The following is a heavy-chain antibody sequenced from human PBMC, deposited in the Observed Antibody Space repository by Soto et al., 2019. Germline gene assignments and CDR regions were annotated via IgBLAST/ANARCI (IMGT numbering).Heavy chain of an antibody. CDR1: GYTFTSYD. CDR3: AHMGGYCSSTSCYFAFDI. Sequence: QVQLVQSGAEVKKPGASVKVSCKASGYTFTSYDINWVRQATGQGLEWMGWMNPNSGNTGYAQKFQGRVTMTRNTSISTAYMELRSLRSEDTAVYYCAHMGGYCSSTSCYFAFDIWGQGTMVTVSS. J-gene: IGHJ3*02. D-gene: IGHD2-2*01. V-gene: IGHV1-8*01. CDR2: MNPNSGNT.